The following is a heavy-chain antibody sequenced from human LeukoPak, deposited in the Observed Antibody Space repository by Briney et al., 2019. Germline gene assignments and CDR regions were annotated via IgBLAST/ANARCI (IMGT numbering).Heavy chain of an antibody. D-gene: IGHD3-22*01. CDR2: IYYSGST. Sequence: PSETLSLTCNVSGGSISNYYWTWIRQPPGKGLEWIGYIYYSGSTNYNPSLKSRVTISVDTSKNQFSLELSSVTAADTAVYYCARGVTYYYDSSGYNLDYWGQGALVTVSS. CDR3: ARGVTYYYDSSGYNLDY. J-gene: IGHJ4*02. V-gene: IGHV4-59*01. CDR1: GGSISNYY.